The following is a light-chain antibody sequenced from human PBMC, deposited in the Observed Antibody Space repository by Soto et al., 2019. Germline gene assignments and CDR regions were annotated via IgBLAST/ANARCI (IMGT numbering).Light chain of an antibody. J-gene: IGKJ4*01. CDR2: KTS. Sequence: DIHVTPSPSTLSASVGDRVTITCRASQSISSWLAWYQQRPGQAPRLLMYKTSSLDSGVPSRFSGSGSGTEFTLTISGLQPEDFATYYCQQYKSYSLTFGRGTKVDIK. CDR3: QQYKSYSLT. CDR1: QSISSW. V-gene: IGKV1-5*03.